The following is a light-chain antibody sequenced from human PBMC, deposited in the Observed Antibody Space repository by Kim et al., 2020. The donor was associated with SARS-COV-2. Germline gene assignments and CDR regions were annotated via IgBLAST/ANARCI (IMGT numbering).Light chain of an antibody. V-gene: IGLV2-14*04. J-gene: IGLJ3*02. CDR1: SSDVGGYDY. CDR2: DVT. CDR3: TSYTSSSAWV. Sequence: GQSITISCTGTSSDVGGYDYVSWYQQYPGKAPKLMIYDVTKRPSGVSNRFSGSKSGNTASLTISGLQAEDEADYYCTSYTSSSAWVFGGGTKVTVL.